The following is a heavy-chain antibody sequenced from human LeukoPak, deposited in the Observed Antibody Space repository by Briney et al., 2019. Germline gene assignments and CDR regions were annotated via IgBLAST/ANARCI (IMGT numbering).Heavy chain of an antibody. D-gene: IGHD1-7*01. CDR1: GFTFTTYG. CDR3: ARKLELLQSVDAFDI. CDR2: IMSDGRST. Sequence: GGSLRLSCAASGFTFTTYGMHWVRQAPGKGLVWVSRIMSDGRSTYADSVKGRFTISRDTAKNTLYLQMNSLRAEDTAVYYCARKLELLQSVDAFDIWGQGTMVTVSS. J-gene: IGHJ3*02. V-gene: IGHV3-74*01.